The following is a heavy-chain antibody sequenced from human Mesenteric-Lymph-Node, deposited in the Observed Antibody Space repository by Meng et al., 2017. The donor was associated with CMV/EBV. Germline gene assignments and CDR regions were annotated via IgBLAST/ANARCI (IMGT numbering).Heavy chain of an antibody. V-gene: IGHV1-46*01. J-gene: IGHJ4*02. Sequence: KASGYTFTSYYMHWVRQAPGQGLEWMGIINPSGSSTSYEQKFQGRVTMTRDTSTNTVYMELSSLRSEDTAVYFCARLSTPGGGADYWGQGTLVTVSS. D-gene: IGHD2-21*01. CDR1: GYTFTSYY. CDR2: INPSGSST. CDR3: ARLSTPGGGADY.